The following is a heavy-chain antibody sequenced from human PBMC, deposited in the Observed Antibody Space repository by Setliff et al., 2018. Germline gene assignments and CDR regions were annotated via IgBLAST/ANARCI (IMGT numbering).Heavy chain of an antibody. CDR1: GYTFTSYY. D-gene: IGHD2-21*01. J-gene: IGHJ6*02. Sequence: ASVKVSCKASGYTFTSYYMHWVRQAPGQGLEWMGWISAYNGNTNYAQKLQGRVTMTTDTSTSTAYMELRSLRSDDTAVYYCATEKFPGDWLYYYGMDVWGQGTTVTVSS. CDR3: ATEKFPGDWLYYYGMDV. V-gene: IGHV1-18*04. CDR2: ISAYNGNT.